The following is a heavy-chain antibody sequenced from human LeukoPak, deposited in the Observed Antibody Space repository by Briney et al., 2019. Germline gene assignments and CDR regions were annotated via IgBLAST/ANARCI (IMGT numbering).Heavy chain of an antibody. J-gene: IGHJ6*03. CDR2: IYYSGST. CDR3: ARVRSYCDSSGYLGYYYMDV. V-gene: IGHV4-59*12. D-gene: IGHD3-22*01. Sequence: SETLSLTCTVSGGSISSYYWSWIRQPPGKGLEWIGYIYYSGSTNYNPSLKSRVTISVDTSKNQFSLKLSSVTAADTAVYYCARVRSYCDSSGYLGYYYMDVWGKGTTVTVSS. CDR1: GGSISSYY.